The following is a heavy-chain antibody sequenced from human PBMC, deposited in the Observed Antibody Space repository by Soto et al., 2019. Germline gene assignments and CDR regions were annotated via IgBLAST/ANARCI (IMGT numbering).Heavy chain of an antibody. D-gene: IGHD3-10*01. J-gene: IGHJ6*03. CDR2: IYYSGST. CDR3: AREGREGDYYGSGSYSPPYYYYMDV. CDR1: GGSISSYY. V-gene: IGHV4-59*01. Sequence: PSETLSLTCTVSGGSISSYYWSWIRQPPGKGLKWIGYIYYSGSTNYNPSLKSRVTISVDTSKNQFSLKLSSVTAADTAVYYCAREGREGDYYGSGSYSPPYYYYMDVWGKGTTVTVSS.